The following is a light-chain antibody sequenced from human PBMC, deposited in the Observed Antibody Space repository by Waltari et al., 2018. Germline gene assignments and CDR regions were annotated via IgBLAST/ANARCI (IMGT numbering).Light chain of an antibody. V-gene: IGKV3-11*01. J-gene: IGKJ4*01. Sequence: EIVLTQSPATLSLSPGERASLSCRASQSVDTYLAWYLQKPGQAPRLLIYDASNRATGIPARFSGSGSGTDFTLTISSLEPEDFAVYYCRQRSNWVTFGGGTKVEIK. CDR1: QSVDTY. CDR3: RQRSNWVT. CDR2: DAS.